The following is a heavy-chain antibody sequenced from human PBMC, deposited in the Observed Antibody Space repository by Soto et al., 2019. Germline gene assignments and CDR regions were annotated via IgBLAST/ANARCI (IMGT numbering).Heavy chain of an antibody. Sequence: PSETLSLTCTVSGGSISSSTYYWGWMRQPPGKGLEWIASFFIGGNTYYNPSLKSRVTISVDTSKNQFSLKLSSVTAADTAVYFWARRHGRDIDAYYWGQETLATVSS. CDR1: GGSISSSTYY. CDR3: ARRHGRDIDAYY. V-gene: IGHV4-39*01. CDR2: FFIGGNT. D-gene: IGHD3-10*01. J-gene: IGHJ4*02.